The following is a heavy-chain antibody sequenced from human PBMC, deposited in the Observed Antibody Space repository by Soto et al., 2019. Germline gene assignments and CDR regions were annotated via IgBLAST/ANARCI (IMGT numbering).Heavy chain of an antibody. V-gene: IGHV1-69*16. Sequence: QVQLVQSGAEVKKPGSSVKVSCKASGGTLSTDSISWVRQAPGQGLEWLGGIIPLLGTANNAQKFQGRVTITADESTSSAYVELSSTRSEDTAVYVCAREVDGYYGIDVCGQGTTVTVAS. CDR1: GGTLSTDS. J-gene: IGHJ6*02. CDR3: AREVDGYYGIDV. CDR2: IIPLLGTA.